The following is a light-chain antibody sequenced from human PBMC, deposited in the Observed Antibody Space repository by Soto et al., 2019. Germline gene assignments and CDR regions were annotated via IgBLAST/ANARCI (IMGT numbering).Light chain of an antibody. CDR2: AAS. CDR3: QQSYSVPCT. J-gene: IGKJ2*02. V-gene: IGKV1-39*01. CDR1: QSISSY. Sequence: DIQMTQSPSSLSASVGDRVTITCRASQSISSYLNWYQQKPGKAPKFLISAASTLQTGVPSRFSGSGSGTDFTLTISSLQSEDFATYFCQQSYSVPCTFGQGTKLEI.